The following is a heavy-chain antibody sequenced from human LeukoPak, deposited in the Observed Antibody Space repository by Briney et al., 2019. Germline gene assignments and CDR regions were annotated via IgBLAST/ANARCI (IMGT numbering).Heavy chain of an antibody. Sequence: SGGSLRLSCAASGFTVSSNYMSWVRQAPGKGLEWVSVIYSGGSTYYADSVKGRFTISRDNSKNTLYLQMNSLRAEDTAVYYCARDVTIAAADAFDIWGQGTMVTVSS. J-gene: IGHJ3*02. V-gene: IGHV3-66*01. CDR2: IYSGGST. D-gene: IGHD6-13*01. CDR3: ARDVTIAAADAFDI. CDR1: GFTVSSNY.